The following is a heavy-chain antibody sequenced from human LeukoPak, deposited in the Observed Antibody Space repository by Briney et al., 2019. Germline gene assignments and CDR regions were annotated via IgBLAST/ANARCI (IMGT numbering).Heavy chain of an antibody. V-gene: IGHV3-7*04. CDR1: GFTFSTYW. Sequence: GGSLRLSCSASGFTFSTYWMSWVRQAPGKGLEWVANIKEDGSEKNYADSVKGRFTISRDNAENSLCLQMNSLRAEDTAVYYCARGYTCGYWGQGTLVIVSS. CDR3: ARGYTCGY. D-gene: IGHD5-18*01. J-gene: IGHJ4*02. CDR2: IKEDGSEK.